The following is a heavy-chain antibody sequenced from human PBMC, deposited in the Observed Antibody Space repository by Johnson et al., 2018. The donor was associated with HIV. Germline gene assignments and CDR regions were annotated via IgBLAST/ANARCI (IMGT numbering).Heavy chain of an antibody. CDR3: AKDQWMFDI. D-gene: IGHD3-10*02. Sequence: QVQLVESGGGVVQPGRSLRLSCAASGFTFSSYAMHWVRQAPGKGLEWVSGIYSGGSTYYADSVKGRFTISRDNSKNTLYLQMNRLRAEDTALYYCAKDQWMFDIWGQGTMVTVSS. J-gene: IGHJ3*02. CDR1: GFTFSSYA. CDR2: IYSGGST. V-gene: IGHV3-NL1*01.